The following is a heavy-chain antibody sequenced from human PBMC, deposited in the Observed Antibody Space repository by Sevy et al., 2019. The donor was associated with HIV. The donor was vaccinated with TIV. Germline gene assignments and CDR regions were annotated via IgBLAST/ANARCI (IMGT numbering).Heavy chain of an antibody. Sequence: GSLRLSCAVSGFSFSHYAFHWVRQAPGKGLEWVSLISYDGTYKYYAVSVKGRFTISRDNSKNTLYLQMNSLRGNDTAVYYCARVAVSYCTNDCYHRFDYWGPGALVTVSS. V-gene: IGHV3-30-3*01. CDR3: ARVAVSYCTNDCYHRFDY. CDR1: GFSFSHYA. D-gene: IGHD2-8*01. CDR2: ISYDGTYK. J-gene: IGHJ4*02.